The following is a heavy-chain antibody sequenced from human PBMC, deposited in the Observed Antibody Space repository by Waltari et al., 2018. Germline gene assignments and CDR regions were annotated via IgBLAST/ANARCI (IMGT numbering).Heavy chain of an antibody. D-gene: IGHD2-8*01. CDR3: ARRMGEGVLDEAFDI. CDR1: GYSISSGYY. J-gene: IGHJ3*02. CDR2: IYHSGST. Sequence: QVQLQESGPGLVKPSETLSLTCAVSGYSISSGYYWGWIRQPPGKGLEWIGSIYHSGSTYYNPSLKSRVTISVDTSKNQFSLKLSSVTAADTAVYYCARRMGEGVLDEAFDIWGQGTMVTVSS. V-gene: IGHV4-38-2*01.